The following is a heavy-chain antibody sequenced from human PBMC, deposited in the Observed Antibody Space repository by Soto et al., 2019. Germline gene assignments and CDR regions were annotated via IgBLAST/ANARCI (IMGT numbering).Heavy chain of an antibody. CDR3: ARVNQAGAYYYGMAV. Sequence: SETLSLTCTVSGGSISSYYWSWIRQPPGKGLEWIGYIYYSGSTNYNPSLKSRVTISVDTSKNQFSLKLSSVTAADTAVYYCARVNQAGAYYYGMAVWGQGTTVTVSS. CDR1: GGSISSYY. V-gene: IGHV4-59*01. CDR2: IYYSGST. J-gene: IGHJ6*02.